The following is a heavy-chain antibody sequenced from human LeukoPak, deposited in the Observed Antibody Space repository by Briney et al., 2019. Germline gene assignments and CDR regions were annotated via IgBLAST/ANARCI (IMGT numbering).Heavy chain of an antibody. D-gene: IGHD2/OR15-2a*01. V-gene: IGHV3-7*01. CDR1: GFMFSSNT. CDR3: ATGGRRYYAD. J-gene: IGHJ4*02. CDR2: IKEDGSEK. Sequence: GGSLRLSCVVSGFMFSSNTMTWVRQAPGKGLEWVANIKEDGSEKHYVDPVKGRSTISRDNAKNSLYLQMNSLRAEDTAVYYCATGGRRYYADWGQGTLVTVSS.